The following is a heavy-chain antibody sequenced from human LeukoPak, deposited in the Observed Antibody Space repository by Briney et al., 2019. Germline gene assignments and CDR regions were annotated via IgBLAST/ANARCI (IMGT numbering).Heavy chain of an antibody. CDR2: INHSGST. CDR3: ARGGGNY. J-gene: IGHJ4*02. Sequence: SETLSLTCSVSGGSVSSSGYYWSWIRQPPGKGLEWIGEINHSGSTNYNPSLKSRVTISVDTSKNQFSLKLSSVTAADTAVYYCARGGGNYWGQGTLVTVSS. D-gene: IGHD3-10*01. V-gene: IGHV4-61*08. CDR1: GGSVSSSGYY.